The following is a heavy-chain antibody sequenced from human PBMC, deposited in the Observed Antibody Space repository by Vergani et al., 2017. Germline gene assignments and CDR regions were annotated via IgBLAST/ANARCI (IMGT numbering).Heavy chain of an antibody. Sequence: EVQLVESGGGLVKPGGSLRLSCAASGFTFSSYSMNWVRQAPGKGLEWVSSISSSSSTTYYADSVKGRFTISRDNAKNSLFLQLNSLRAEDTAVYYCARTIFGVVIGEMYYFDYWGQGTLVSVSS. CDR3: ARTIFGVVIGEMYYFDY. CDR2: ISSSSSTT. J-gene: IGHJ4*02. CDR1: GFTFSSYS. V-gene: IGHV3-21*04. D-gene: IGHD3-3*01.